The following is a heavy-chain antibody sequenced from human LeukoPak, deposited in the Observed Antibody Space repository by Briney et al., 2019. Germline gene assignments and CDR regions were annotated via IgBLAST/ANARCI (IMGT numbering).Heavy chain of an antibody. J-gene: IGHJ4*02. CDR2: IWYDGSIK. V-gene: IGHV3-33*01. CDR1: GFTFSSYG. CDR3: AHTGYSYGPFDY. Sequence: GGSLRLSCAASGFTFSSYGMHWVRQAPGKGLEWVAVIWYDGSIKFYVDSVKGRFTISRDNSKNTLYLQMNSLRAEDTAVYYCAHTGYSYGPFDYWGQGTLVTVSS. D-gene: IGHD5-18*01.